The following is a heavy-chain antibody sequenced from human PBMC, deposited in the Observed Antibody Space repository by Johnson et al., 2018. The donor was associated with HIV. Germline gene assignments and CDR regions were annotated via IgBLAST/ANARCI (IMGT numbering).Heavy chain of an antibody. CDR3: ATVKGPRLHIAARRPDAFDI. J-gene: IGHJ3*02. Sequence: QVQLVESGGGVVQPGRSLRLSCAASGFTFSTYAMPWIRQAPGKGLEWVSYIRSRGSTIYYAESVKGRFTISRDNAKNPLYPQMNSLRAEDTAVYYCATVKGPRLHIAARRPDAFDIWGQGTMVTVSS. V-gene: IGHV3-11*04. CDR2: IRSRGSTI. D-gene: IGHD6-6*01. CDR1: GFTFSTYA.